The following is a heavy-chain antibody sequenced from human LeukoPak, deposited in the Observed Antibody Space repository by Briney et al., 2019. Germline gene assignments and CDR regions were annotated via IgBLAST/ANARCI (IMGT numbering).Heavy chain of an antibody. CDR2: IYYSGST. V-gene: IGHV4-30-4*08. CDR3: AREGEIAAAGTFRH. CDR1: GGSISSGDYY. Sequence: SETLSLTXTVSGGSISSGDYYWSWIRQPPGKGLEWIGYIYYSGSTYYNPSLKSRVTISVDTSKNQFSLKLSSVTAADTAVCYCAREGEIAAAGTFRHWGQGTLVTVSS. J-gene: IGHJ4*02. D-gene: IGHD6-13*01.